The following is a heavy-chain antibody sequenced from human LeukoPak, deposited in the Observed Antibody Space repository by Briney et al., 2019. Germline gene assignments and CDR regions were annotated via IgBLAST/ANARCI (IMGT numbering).Heavy chain of an antibody. V-gene: IGHV4-59*01. J-gene: IGHJ4*02. CDR2: IYYSGTT. CDR1: GGSISSYY. D-gene: IGHD4-17*01. CDR3: AGGGDYLFDY. Sequence: PSETLSLTCTVSGGSISSYYWSWIRQPPGKGLECIGYIYYSGTTNYNPSLKSRVTISVGTSKNQFSLKLRSVTAADTAVYYCAGGGDYLFDYWGQGTLVTVSS.